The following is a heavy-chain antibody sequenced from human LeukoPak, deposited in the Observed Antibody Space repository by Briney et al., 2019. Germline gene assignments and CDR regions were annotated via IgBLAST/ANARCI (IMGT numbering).Heavy chain of an antibody. CDR3: AKDLHSSSWFTREYFQH. D-gene: IGHD6-13*01. J-gene: IGHJ1*01. V-gene: IGHV3-23*01. CDR1: GFTFSSYA. CDR2: ISDSDGNT. Sequence: GRSLRLSCAASGFTFSSYAMSWVRQAPGKGLEWVSAISDSDGNTYYADSVKGRFTISRDNSKNTLYLQMNSLRAEDTAVYYCAKDLHSSSWFTREYFQHWGQGTLATVSS.